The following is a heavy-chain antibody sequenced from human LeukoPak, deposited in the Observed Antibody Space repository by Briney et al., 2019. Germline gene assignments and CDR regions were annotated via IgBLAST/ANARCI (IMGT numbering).Heavy chain of an antibody. CDR1: GYTFRNYW. D-gene: IGHD6-13*01. J-gene: IGHJ4*02. Sequence: GGTLRLSCATSGYTFRNYWMHWVRQAPGKGLVWVARINSDGRSTTYADSVKSRFTISRDNAKNTLYLQMNSLIAEDTTVYYCVSCGEQLATIDYWGQGALVTVSS. V-gene: IGHV3-74*01. CDR2: INSDGRST. CDR3: VSCGEQLATIDY.